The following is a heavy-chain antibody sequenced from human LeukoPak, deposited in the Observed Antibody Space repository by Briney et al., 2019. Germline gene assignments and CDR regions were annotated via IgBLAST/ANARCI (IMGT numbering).Heavy chain of an antibody. V-gene: IGHV4-59*01. D-gene: IGHD3-3*01. CDR3: ARSGYGDGGY. CDR2: IYYSGST. CDR1: GGSINNYY. Sequence: SETLSLTCTVSGGSINNYYWGWIRQPPGKGLEWIGYIYYSGSTNYNPSLKSRVTVSLDTSKNQFSLKLSSVTAADTAVYYCARSGYGDGGYWGQGTLVTVSS. J-gene: IGHJ4*02.